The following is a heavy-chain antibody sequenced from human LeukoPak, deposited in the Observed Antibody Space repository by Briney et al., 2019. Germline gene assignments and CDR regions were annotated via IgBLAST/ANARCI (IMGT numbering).Heavy chain of an antibody. Sequence: GGSLRLSCAASGFTVSSNYMSWVRQAPGKGLDWVSSIDKSGDGAFYADSVKGRFTISRDNSKNTLYLQMNSLRREDTAVYYCARRGGTSGWGAFDIWGQGTMVTVSS. D-gene: IGHD2-2*01. V-gene: IGHV3-53*01. J-gene: IGHJ3*02. CDR3: ARRGGTSGWGAFDI. CDR2: IDKSGDGA. CDR1: GFTVSSNY.